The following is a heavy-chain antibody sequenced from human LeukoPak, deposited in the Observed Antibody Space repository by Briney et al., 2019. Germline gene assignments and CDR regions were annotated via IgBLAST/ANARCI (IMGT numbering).Heavy chain of an antibody. CDR2: TYYRSKWYN. J-gene: IGHJ5*02. Sequence: SQTLSLTCAISGDSVSSNSAGWNWIRQSPSRGLEWLGRTYYRSKWYNDYAVSVKNRITINPDTSKNQFSLQLNSVTPEDTAVYYCAREEDLSGFYDWFDPWGQGTLVTVSS. D-gene: IGHD3-9*01. CDR1: GDSVSSNSAG. V-gene: IGHV6-1*01. CDR3: AREEDLSGFYDWFDP.